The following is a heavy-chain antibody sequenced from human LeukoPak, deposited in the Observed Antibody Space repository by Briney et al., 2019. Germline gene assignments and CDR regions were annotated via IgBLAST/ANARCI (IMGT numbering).Heavy chain of an antibody. V-gene: IGHV4-39*01. D-gene: IGHD6-13*01. CDR2: IYNSGSH. CDR3: ARHSSSSRPNFDY. Sequence: SETLSLNGTVSGGSISSSNYYWGWIRQPPGKGLEWIGSIYNSGSHYYNPSLKSRVPISVDTSKNQFSLKLSSVTAADTAVYYCARHSSSSRPNFDYWGQGTLVTVSS. CDR1: GGSISSSNYY. J-gene: IGHJ4*02.